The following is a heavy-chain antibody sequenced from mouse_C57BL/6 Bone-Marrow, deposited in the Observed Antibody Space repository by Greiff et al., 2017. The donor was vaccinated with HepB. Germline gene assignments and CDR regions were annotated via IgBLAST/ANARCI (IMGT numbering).Heavy chain of an antibody. CDR3: ASPAMITTGYYFDY. V-gene: IGHV1-58*01. CDR1: GYTFTSYG. Sequence: VQLQQSGAELVRPGSSVKMSCKTSGYTFTSYGINWVKQRPGQGLEWIGYIYIGTGYTEYNEKFKGKATLTSDTSSSTAYMQLSSLTSEDSAISFCASPAMITTGYYFDYWGQGTTLTVSS. J-gene: IGHJ2*01. D-gene: IGHD2-4*01. CDR2: IYIGTGYT.